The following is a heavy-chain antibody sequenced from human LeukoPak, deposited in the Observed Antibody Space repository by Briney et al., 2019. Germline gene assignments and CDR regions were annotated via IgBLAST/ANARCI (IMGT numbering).Heavy chain of an antibody. D-gene: IGHD3-3*01. CDR2: IYYSGST. J-gene: IGHJ3*02. CDR3: ARNLLEWLLPSDDAFDI. V-gene: IGHV4-61*01. Sequence: SETLSLTCTVSGGTVSSGSYYWSWIRQPPGKGLEWIGYIYYSGSTNYNPSLKSRVTISVDTSKNQFSLKLSSVTAADTAVYYCARNLLEWLLPSDDAFDIWGRGTMVTVSS. CDR1: GGTVSSGSYY.